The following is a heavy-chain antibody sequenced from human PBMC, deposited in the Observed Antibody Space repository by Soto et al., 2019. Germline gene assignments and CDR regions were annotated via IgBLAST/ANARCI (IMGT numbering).Heavy chain of an antibody. Sequence: PGGSLRLSCAASGFTFGIHAMSWVRQAPGKGLEWVSAISGSGGSTYYADSVKGRFTISRDNSKNTLYLHMNSLRAEDTAVYYCAKGSPATHYYYYGMDVWGQGTTVTV. CDR3: AKGSPATHYYYYGMDV. V-gene: IGHV3-23*01. J-gene: IGHJ6*02. CDR1: GFTFGIHA. CDR2: ISGSGGST.